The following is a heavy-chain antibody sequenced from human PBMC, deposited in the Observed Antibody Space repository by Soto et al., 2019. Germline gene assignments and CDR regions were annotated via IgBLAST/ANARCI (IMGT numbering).Heavy chain of an antibody. CDR3: AANSSSWPYYYYYGMDV. J-gene: IGHJ6*02. CDR2: IYYSGST. CDR1: GGSISSSSYY. V-gene: IGHV4-39*01. Sequence: SETLSLTCTVSGGSISSSSYYWGWIRQPPGKGLEWIGSIYYSGSTYYNPSLKSRATISVDTSKNQFSLKLSSVTAEDTAVYYCAANSSSWPYYYYYGMDVWGQGTTVTVSS. D-gene: IGHD6-13*01.